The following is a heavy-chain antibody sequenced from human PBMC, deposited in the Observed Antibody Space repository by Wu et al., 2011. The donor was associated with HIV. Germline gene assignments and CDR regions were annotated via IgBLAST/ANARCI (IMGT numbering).Heavy chain of an antibody. Sequence: QVQLVQSGAEVKKPGASVQVSCKASGYTFTGYYMHWVRQAPGQGLEWMGWINPNSGGTNYAQKFQGRVTMTRDTSISTAYMELNRLRSDDTAVYYCARDRVLTYYYGSGRLYGVDVWGQGTTVTVSS. J-gene: IGHJ6*02. V-gene: IGHV1-2*02. CDR1: GYTFTGYY. D-gene: IGHD3-10*01. CDR2: INPNSGGT. CDR3: ARDRVLTYYYGSGRLYGVDV.